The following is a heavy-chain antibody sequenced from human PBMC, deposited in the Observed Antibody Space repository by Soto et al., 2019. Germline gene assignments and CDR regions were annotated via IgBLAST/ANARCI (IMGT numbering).Heavy chain of an antibody. J-gene: IGHJ6*02. CDR1: GGTFSRYA. CDR3: ARQGAALRDYYYGMDV. D-gene: IGHD6-25*01. Sequence: QVQLVQSGAEVKKPGSSVKVSCKASGGTFSRYAISWVRQAPGQGLEWMGGIIPIFGTANYAQKFQGRVTITAEESTSTAYMELSSLRSEDTAVYYCARQGAALRDYYYGMDVWGQGTTVTVSS. CDR2: IIPIFGTA. V-gene: IGHV1-69*12.